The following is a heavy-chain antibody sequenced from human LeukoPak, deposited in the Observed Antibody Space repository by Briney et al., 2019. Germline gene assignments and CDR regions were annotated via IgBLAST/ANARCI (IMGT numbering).Heavy chain of an antibody. D-gene: IGHD3-10*01. CDR1: GGSISSSSYY. J-gene: IGHJ5*02. CDR3: ARQTYYYGSTSLGWFDP. V-gene: IGHV4-39*01. Sequence: NPSETLSLTCTVSGGSISSSSYYWGWIRQPPGKGLEWIGSIYYSGRTYYNPSLKSRVTISVDTSKNQFSLKLSSVTAADTAVYYCARQTYYYGSTSLGWFDPWGQGTLVTVSS. CDR2: IYYSGRT.